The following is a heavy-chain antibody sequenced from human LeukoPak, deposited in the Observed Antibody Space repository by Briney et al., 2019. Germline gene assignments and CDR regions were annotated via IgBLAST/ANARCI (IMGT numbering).Heavy chain of an antibody. CDR3: AKDMGYYDSSGYYN. V-gene: IGHV3-21*04. CDR1: GFTFSGYT. CDR2: ISSSGNYI. D-gene: IGHD3-22*01. J-gene: IGHJ4*02. Sequence: GGSLRLSCAASGFTFSGYTINWVRQAPGKGLEWVSLISSSGNYIYYADSVKGRFTISRDNSKNTLYLQMNSLRAEDTAVYYCAKDMGYYDSSGYYNWGQGTLVTVSS.